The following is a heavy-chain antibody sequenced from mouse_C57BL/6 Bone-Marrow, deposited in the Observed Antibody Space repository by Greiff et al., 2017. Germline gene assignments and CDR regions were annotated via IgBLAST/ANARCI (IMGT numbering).Heavy chain of an antibody. Sequence: VQLQQPGAELVKPGASVKLSCKASGYTFTSYWMQWVKQRPGQGLEWIGEIDPSDSYTNYNQKFKGKATLTVDTSSSTAYMQLSSLTSEDSAVYYCANITTVVGTGYYAMDYWGQGTSVTVSS. CDR3: ANITTVVGTGYYAMDY. V-gene: IGHV1-50*01. D-gene: IGHD1-1*01. CDR1: GYTFTSYW. J-gene: IGHJ4*01. CDR2: IDPSDSYT.